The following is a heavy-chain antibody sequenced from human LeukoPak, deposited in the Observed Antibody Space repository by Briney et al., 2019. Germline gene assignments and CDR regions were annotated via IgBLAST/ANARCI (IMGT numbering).Heavy chain of an antibody. Sequence: SETLSLTCTVSGGSISSSSYYWGWIRQPPGKGLEWIGSIYYSGSTYYNPSPKSRVTISVDTSKNQFSLKLSSVTAADTAVYYCAREKYYGEFPPFFDYWGQGTLVTVSS. CDR2: IYYSGST. V-gene: IGHV4-39*01. CDR3: AREKYYGEFPPFFDY. CDR1: GGSISSSSYY. J-gene: IGHJ4*02. D-gene: IGHD4-17*01.